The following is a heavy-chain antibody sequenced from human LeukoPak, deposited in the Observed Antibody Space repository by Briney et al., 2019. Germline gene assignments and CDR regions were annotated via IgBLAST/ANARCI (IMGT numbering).Heavy chain of an antibody. D-gene: IGHD3-22*01. V-gene: IGHV4-39*01. CDR1: GGSISGNNYY. CDR3: VRQSSYYDTSGRIPYAFDI. J-gene: IGHJ3*02. CDR2: VYTSGST. Sequence: PSETLSLTCTVSGGSISGNNYYWGWIRQPPGKGLEWIGNVYTSGSTYYSPSLKSRVIVSLDTSKNQFSLKLSSVTAADTAVYYCVRQSSYYDTSGRIPYAFDIWGQGTMVTVSS.